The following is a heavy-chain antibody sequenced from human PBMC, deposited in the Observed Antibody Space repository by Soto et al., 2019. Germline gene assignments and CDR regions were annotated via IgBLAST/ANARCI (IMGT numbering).Heavy chain of an antibody. Sequence: GGSLRLSCAASGFTFSSYAMSWVRQAPGKGLEWVSAISGSGGSTYYADSVKGRFTISRDNSKNTLYLQMNSLRAEDTAVYYCAKETYYYDSSGQNWFDPWGQGTLVTVSS. CDR3: AKETYYYDSSGQNWFDP. CDR2: ISGSGGST. V-gene: IGHV3-23*01. D-gene: IGHD3-22*01. CDR1: GFTFSSYA. J-gene: IGHJ5*02.